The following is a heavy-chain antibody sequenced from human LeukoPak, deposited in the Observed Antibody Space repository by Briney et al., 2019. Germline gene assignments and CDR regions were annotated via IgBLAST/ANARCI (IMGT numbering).Heavy chain of an antibody. V-gene: IGHV3-9*01. CDR3: AKGTYGSGNTFDY. J-gene: IGHJ4*02. CDR2: ISWNSGSI. CDR1: GFTFDDYA. D-gene: IGHD3-10*01. Sequence: GGSLRLSCAASGFTFDDYAMHWVRQAPGKGLEWVSGISWNSGSIGYADSVKGRFTVSRDNAKNSLYLQMNSLRAEDTALYYCAKGTYGSGNTFDYWGQGTLVTVSS.